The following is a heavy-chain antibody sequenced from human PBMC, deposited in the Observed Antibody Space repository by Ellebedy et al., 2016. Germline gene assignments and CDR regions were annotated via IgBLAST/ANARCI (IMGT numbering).Heavy chain of an antibody. J-gene: IGHJ6*03. D-gene: IGHD6-6*01. CDR1: EFTFSSYW. Sequence: GESLKISXAASEFTFSSYWMHWVRQAPGKGLVWVSRLNSDGSSTSYADSVKGRFTISRDNAKNTLYLQMNSLRAEDTAVYYCARSGYTSSGYSYYFYMDVWGKGTTVTVSS. CDR2: LNSDGSST. V-gene: IGHV3-74*01. CDR3: ARSGYTSSGYSYYFYMDV.